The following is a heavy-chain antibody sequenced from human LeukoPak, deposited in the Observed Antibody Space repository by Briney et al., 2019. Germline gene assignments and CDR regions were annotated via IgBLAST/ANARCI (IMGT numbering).Heavy chain of an antibody. CDR2: ISYDGSNK. CDR3: AKDSDEVSDAFDI. J-gene: IGHJ3*02. D-gene: IGHD1-14*01. Sequence: PGGSLRLSCAASGFTFSSYAMHWVRQAPGKGLEWVAVISYDGSNKYYADSVKGRFTISRDNAKNSLYLQMNSLRAEDTALYYCAKDSDEVSDAFDIWGQGTMVTVSS. CDR1: GFTFSSYA. V-gene: IGHV3-30-3*01.